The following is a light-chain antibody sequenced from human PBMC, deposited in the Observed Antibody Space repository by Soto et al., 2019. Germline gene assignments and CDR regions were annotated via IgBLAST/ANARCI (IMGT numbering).Light chain of an antibody. Sequence: QSALTQPPSASGSPGQSVTFSCTGTSSDVGAYNFVSWYQQHPDKAPKLIIYEVSKWPSGVPDRFSGSKSGNTASLTVSGLQAEHEADYYCSSYAGNKVIFGGGTQLTVL. CDR3: SSYAGNKVI. CDR1: SSDVGAYNF. V-gene: IGLV2-8*01. J-gene: IGLJ7*01. CDR2: EVS.